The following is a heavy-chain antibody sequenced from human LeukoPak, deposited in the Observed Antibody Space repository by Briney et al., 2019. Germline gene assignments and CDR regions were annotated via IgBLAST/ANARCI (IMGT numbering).Heavy chain of an antibody. CDR2: INHSGST. Sequence: SETLSLTCAVSGGSFSGYYWSWIRQPPGKGLEWIGEINHSGSTNYNPSLKSRVTISVDTSKNQFSLRLSSVTAADTAVYYCAQRYSSSFNFDYWGRGTLVTVSS. D-gene: IGHD6-13*01. CDR1: GGSFSGYY. V-gene: IGHV4-34*01. J-gene: IGHJ4*02. CDR3: AQRYSSSFNFDY.